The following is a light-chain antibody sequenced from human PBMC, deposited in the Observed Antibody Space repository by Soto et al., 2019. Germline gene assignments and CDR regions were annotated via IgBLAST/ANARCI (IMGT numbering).Light chain of an antibody. J-gene: IGKJ5*01. CDR2: AAS. CDR3: QQYGSSGEIT. V-gene: IGKV3-20*01. CDR1: QSLSSN. Sequence: EIVMTQSPATLSVSPGEGATLSCRASQSLSSNLAWYQQTPGQAPRLLVYAASSRATGIPDRFSGSGSGTDLTLTITRLEPEDSAMYYCQQYGSSGEITFGHGTRLETK.